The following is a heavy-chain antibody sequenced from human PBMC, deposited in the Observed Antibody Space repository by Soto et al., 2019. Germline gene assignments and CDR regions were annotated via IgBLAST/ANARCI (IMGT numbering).Heavy chain of an antibody. CDR3: ARGRLITFGGVIVYYFDY. D-gene: IGHD3-16*02. CDR2: IYYSGST. V-gene: IGHV4-59*01. CDR1: GGTISGYY. J-gene: IGHJ4*02. Sequence: SEILCVPNTVAGGTISGYYWSCIRQQKGKGLEWIGYIYYSGSTNYNPSLKSRVTISVDTSKNQFSLKLSSVTAADTAVYYCARGRLITFGGVIVYYFDYLVQGTLVTVSS.